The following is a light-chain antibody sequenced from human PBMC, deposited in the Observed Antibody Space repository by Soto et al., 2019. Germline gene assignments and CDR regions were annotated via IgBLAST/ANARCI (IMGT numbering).Light chain of an antibody. CDR1: QTVNNN. J-gene: IGKJ4*01. CDR2: GAS. CDR3: QQYNNWPLT. V-gene: IGKV3-15*01. Sequence: EIVMTQSPATLSVSPGERATLSCRASQTVNNNLARYQQKPGQAPRLLIYGASAMATGIPARFSGSGSGTEFTLTITSPQSEDFAVYYCQQYNNWPLTFGGGTKVEIK.